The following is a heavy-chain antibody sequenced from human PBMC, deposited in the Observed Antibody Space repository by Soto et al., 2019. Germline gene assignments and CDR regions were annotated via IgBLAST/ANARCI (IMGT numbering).Heavy chain of an antibody. D-gene: IGHD3-3*01. J-gene: IGHJ4*02. V-gene: IGHV5-51*01. Sequence: GESLKISCKGSGYNFAGYWIAWVRQMPGKGLELMGIIYPSDSDTRYRPSFQGQVTISADKSISSAYLQWSSLRASDTAMYYCARGGVSTRTFDYWGQGTPVTSPQ. CDR1: GYNFAGYW. CDR2: IYPSDSDT. CDR3: ARGGVSTRTFDY.